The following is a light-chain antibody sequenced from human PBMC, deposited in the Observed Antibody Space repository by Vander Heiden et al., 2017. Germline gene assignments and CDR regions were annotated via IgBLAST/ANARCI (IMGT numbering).Light chain of an antibody. CDR2: WAS. CDR1: QSVLYSYNKTKY. J-gene: IGKJ5*01. V-gene: IGKV4-1*01. Sequence: MVMTQSPDSLALSRGERATLNCKSSQSVLYSYNKTKYLAWYQQKPGQPPKLLINWASSRESRVTDRLSGRGSGTNFTITISRLLAEDVAVYYCQRAYGTLTFGQGTSLEIK. CDR3: QRAYGTLT.